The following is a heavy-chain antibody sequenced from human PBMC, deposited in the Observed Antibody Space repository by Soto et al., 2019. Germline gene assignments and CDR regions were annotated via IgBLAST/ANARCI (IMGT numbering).Heavy chain of an antibody. CDR1: GYTFTSYG. CDR2: ISAHNGNT. V-gene: IGHV1-18*01. J-gene: IGHJ4*02. Sequence: QVHLVQSGAEVKKPGASVKVSCKASGYTFTSYGITWVRQAPGQGLEWMGWISAHNGNTGYAQKLQGRVIVTRDTATRTASLELRRLISDDTAVYYSARGRYGDYWGQGAMVTVSS. D-gene: IGHD1-26*01. CDR3: ARGRYGDY.